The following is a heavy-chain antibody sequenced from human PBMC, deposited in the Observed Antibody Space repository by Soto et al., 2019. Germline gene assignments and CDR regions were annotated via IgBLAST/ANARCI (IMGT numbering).Heavy chain of an antibody. CDR1: GYTFSSYV. V-gene: IGHV1-3*01. Sequence: GASVKVSCKASGYTFSSYVMHWVRQAPGQRLEWMGWISAGNGDIKYSQKFQGRVTITRDTSANTVYMEVSRLRSEDTAVYYCARDRYDSSHSLHYWGQGTLVTVSS. J-gene: IGHJ4*02. CDR2: ISAGNGDI. D-gene: IGHD3-22*01. CDR3: ARDRYDSSHSLHY.